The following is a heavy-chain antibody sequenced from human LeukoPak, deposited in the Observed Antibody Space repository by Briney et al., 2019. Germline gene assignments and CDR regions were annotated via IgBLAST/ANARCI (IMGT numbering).Heavy chain of an antibody. CDR2: INHSGST. D-gene: IGHD2-21*01. CDR3: ARQGDAVIAIFDP. Sequence: SETLSLTCAIYGESFSGFYWSWIRQPPGKGLEWIGEINHSGSTKYNPSLESRVTISQDTSKNQFSLRLTSVTAADTAVYYCARQGDAVIAIFDPWGQGNMVTVSS. V-gene: IGHV4-34*01. J-gene: IGHJ5*02. CDR1: GESFSGFY.